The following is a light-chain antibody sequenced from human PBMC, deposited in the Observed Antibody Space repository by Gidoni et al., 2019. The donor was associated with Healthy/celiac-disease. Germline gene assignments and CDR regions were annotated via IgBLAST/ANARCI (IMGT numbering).Light chain of an antibody. Sequence: YVLTQPPSLSAAPGQTARITCGGHNSGSKSVHWYQQKPGKAPVLVVYDGSDRPSGMPERFSGCNSGNTATLTISRVEAGDEADYYCQVWDSSSDHLVFGGATKLTVL. CDR3: QVWDSSSDHLV. CDR1: NSGSKS. CDR2: DGS. V-gene: IGLV3-21*02. J-gene: IGLJ3*02.